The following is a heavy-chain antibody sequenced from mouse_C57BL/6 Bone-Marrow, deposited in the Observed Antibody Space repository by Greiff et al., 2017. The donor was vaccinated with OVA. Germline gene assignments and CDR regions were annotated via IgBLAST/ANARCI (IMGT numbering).Heavy chain of an antibody. Sequence: VKLVESGAELARPGASVKLSCKASGYTFTSYGISWVKQRTGQGLEWIGEIYPRSGNTYYNEKFKGKATLTADKSSSTAYMELRSLTSEDSAVYFCADYGSSYDYYAMDYWGQGTSVTVSS. CDR2: IYPRSGNT. V-gene: IGHV1-81*01. J-gene: IGHJ4*01. D-gene: IGHD1-1*01. CDR1: GYTFTSYG. CDR3: ADYGSSYDYYAMDY.